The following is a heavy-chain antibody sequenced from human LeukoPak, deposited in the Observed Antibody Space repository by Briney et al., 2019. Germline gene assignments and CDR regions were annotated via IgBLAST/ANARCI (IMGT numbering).Heavy chain of an antibody. J-gene: IGHJ6*02. CDR3: ARGDTQYYYGMDV. V-gene: IGHV4-61*02. Sequence: SETLSLTCTVSGGSISSSSYYWGWIRQPAGKGLEWIGRIYTSGSTNYNPSLKSRVTMSVDTSKNQFSLKLSSVTAADTAVYYCARGDTQYYYGMDVWGQGTTVTVSS. CDR2: IYTSGST. D-gene: IGHD5-18*01. CDR1: GGSISSSSYY.